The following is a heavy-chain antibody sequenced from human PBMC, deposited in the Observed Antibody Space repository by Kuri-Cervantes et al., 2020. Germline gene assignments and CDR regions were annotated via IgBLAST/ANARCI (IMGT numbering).Heavy chain of an antibody. Sequence: GGSLRLSCAASGFTFSDYYMSWIRQAPGKGLEWVSSISSSSSYIYYADSVKGRFTISRDNAKNSLYLQMNSLRAENTAVYYCARGRQDYDILTGYYSAIYFDYWGQGTLVTVSS. CDR1: GFTFSDYY. CDR3: ARGRQDYDILTGYYSAIYFDY. V-gene: IGHV3-11*06. D-gene: IGHD3-9*01. CDR2: ISSSSSYI. J-gene: IGHJ4*02.